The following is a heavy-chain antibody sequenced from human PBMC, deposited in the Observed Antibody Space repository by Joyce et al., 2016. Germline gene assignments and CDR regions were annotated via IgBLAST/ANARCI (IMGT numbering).Heavy chain of an antibody. J-gene: IGHJ4*02. CDR1: GFSFGTYI. D-gene: IGHD6-19*01. CDR2: ISSSSTYI. CDR3: ARDHDSGWYFFDY. Sequence: EVHLVESGGGLVNPGGSLRLSCAASGFSFGTYIMTWFRQAPVKGLEWVASISSSSTYIYYADSGKGRFTISRDNAKNSLYLQMNSLRAEDTAKYFCARDHDSGWYFFDYWGQGTLLTVSP. V-gene: IGHV3-21*01.